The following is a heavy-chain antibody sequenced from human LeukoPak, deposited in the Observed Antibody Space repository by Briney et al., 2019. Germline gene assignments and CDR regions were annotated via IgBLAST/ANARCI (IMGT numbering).Heavy chain of an antibody. J-gene: IGHJ4*02. CDR2: IYTSGST. CDR3: AGYRYEYVWGSYRQYYFDY. V-gene: IGHV4-4*07. CDR1: GCSISSYY. Sequence: SATLSLTCTVSGCSISSYYWSWIRQPAGKGLEWIGRIYTSGSTNYNPSLKSRVTMSVDTSKNQFSLKLSSVTAADTAVYYCAGYRYEYVWGSYRQYYFDYWGQGTLVTVSS. D-gene: IGHD3-16*02.